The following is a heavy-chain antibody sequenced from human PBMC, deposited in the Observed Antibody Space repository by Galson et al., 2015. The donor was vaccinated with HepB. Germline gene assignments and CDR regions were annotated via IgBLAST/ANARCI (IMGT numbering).Heavy chain of an antibody. D-gene: IGHD5-12*01. CDR3: ARARNRGGYSGYDFGY. Sequence: SLRLSCAAPGLAFSEYYMSWIRQAPGKGLEWVSYISSSSTYTKYADPVKGRFTISRDNAKNSVYLQMNSLRAEDTAVYYCARARNRGGYSGYDFGYWGQGTLVTVSS. J-gene: IGHJ4*02. CDR2: ISSSSTYT. V-gene: IGHV3-11*06. CDR1: GLAFSEYY.